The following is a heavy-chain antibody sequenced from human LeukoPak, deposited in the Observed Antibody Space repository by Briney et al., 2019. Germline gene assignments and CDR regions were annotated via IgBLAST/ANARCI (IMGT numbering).Heavy chain of an antibody. D-gene: IGHD3-16*01. CDR2: ISAYNGNT. J-gene: IGHJ4*02. CDR1: GYTFTGYY. Sequence: VASVKVSCKASGYTFTGYYMHWVRQAPGQGLEWMGWISAYNGNTNYAQKLQGRVTMTTDTSTSTAYMELRSLRSDDTAVYYCAREGSGDYVWGSYGYWGQGTLVTVSS. CDR3: AREGSGDYVWGSYGY. V-gene: IGHV1-18*04.